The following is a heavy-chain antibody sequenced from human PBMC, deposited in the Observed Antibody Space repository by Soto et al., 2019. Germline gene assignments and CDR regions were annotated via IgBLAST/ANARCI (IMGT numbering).Heavy chain of an antibody. V-gene: IGHV3-48*02. CDR1: GFTFSSYS. D-gene: IGHD1-26*01. CDR2: ISSSSSTI. J-gene: IGHJ6*02. Sequence: PGGSLRLSCAASGFTFSSYSMNWVRQAPGKGLEWVSYISSSSSTIYYADSVKGRFTISRDNAKNSLYLQMNSLRDEDTAVYYCARDIKYGRDYYCYGMDVWGQGTTVTVS. CDR3: ARDIKYGRDYYCYGMDV.